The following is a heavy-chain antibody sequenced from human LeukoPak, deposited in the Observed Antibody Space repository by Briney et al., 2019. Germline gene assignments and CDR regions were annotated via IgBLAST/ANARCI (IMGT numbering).Heavy chain of an antibody. CDR1: GYSFTSYW. Sequence: GESLKISCKGSGYSFTSYWIGWVRQMPGKGLEWMGIIYPGDSDTRYSPSFQGQVTIAADKSITTAYLQWSSLKASDTAMYYCARSSIHYDSSGRFWVNDAFDIWGQGTMVTVSS. V-gene: IGHV5-51*01. J-gene: IGHJ3*02. CDR3: ARSSIHYDSSGRFWVNDAFDI. D-gene: IGHD3-22*01. CDR2: IYPGDSDT.